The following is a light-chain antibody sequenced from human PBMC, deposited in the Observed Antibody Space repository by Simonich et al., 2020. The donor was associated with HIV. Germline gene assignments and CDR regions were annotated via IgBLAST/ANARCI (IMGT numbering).Light chain of an antibody. CDR3: QQYDNLPPKLT. J-gene: IGKJ4*01. Sequence: IQMTQSPSSLSASVGDRVTIACRASQSISSYLNWYQQKPGKAPKLLIYDASNLETGVPSRFSGSGSGTDFTFTISSLQPEDIATYYCQQYDNLPPKLTFGGGTKVEIK. CDR1: QSISSY. CDR2: DAS. V-gene: IGKV1-33*01.